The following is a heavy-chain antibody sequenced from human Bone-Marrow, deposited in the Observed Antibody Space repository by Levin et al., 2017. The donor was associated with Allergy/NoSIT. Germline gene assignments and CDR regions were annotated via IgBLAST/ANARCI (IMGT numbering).Heavy chain of an antibody. CDR3: ASEQELRGFDY. J-gene: IGHJ4*02. Sequence: AASVKVSCKVSGYSLTELSMYWVRQAPGKGLEWMGGFNPEDGETIYAQKFQGRVSMTEDSSTDTAYMELSSLSPEDTAVYYCASEQELRGFDYWGQGTLVTVSS. CDR2: FNPEDGET. CDR1: GYSLTELS. D-gene: IGHD4-11*01. V-gene: IGHV1-24*01.